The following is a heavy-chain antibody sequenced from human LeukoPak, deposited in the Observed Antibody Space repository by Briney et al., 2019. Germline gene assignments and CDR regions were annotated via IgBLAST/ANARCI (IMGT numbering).Heavy chain of an antibody. CDR2: IYTSGST. CDR3: ARGGSTSTLFDY. J-gene: IGHJ4*02. Sequence: SSETLFLTCTVSGGSISSYYWSWIRQPAGKGLEWIGRIYTSGSTNYSPSLKSRVTMSVDTSKNQFSLKLSSVTAADTAVYYCARGGSTSTLFDYWGQGTLVTVSS. D-gene: IGHD2-2*01. V-gene: IGHV4-4*07. CDR1: GGSISSYY.